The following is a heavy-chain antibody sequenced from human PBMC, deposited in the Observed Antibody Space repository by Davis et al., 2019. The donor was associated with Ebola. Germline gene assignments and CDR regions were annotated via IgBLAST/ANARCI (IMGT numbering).Heavy chain of an antibody. J-gene: IGHJ6*04. CDR1: GGSISSSNW. CDR2: IYHSGST. D-gene: IGHD5-12*01. CDR3: AGGRPYSGYDSKARNYYYGMDV. V-gene: IGHV4-4*02. Sequence: GSLRLSCAVSGGSISSSNWWSWVRQPPGKGLEWIGEIYHSGSTNYNPSLKSRVTISVDKSKNQFSLKLSSVTAADTAVYYCAGGRPYSGYDSKARNYYYGMDVWGKGTTVTVSS.